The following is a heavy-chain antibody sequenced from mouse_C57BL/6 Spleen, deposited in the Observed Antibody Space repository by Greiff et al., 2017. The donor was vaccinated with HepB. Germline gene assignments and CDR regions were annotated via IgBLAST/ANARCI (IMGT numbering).Heavy chain of an antibody. CDR2: IYPGDGDT. V-gene: IGHV1-82*01. CDR1: GYAFSSSW. J-gene: IGHJ3*01. D-gene: IGHD2-4*01. Sequence: QVQLQQSGPELVKPGASVKISCKASGYAFSSSWMNWVKQRPGKGLEWIGRIYPGDGDTNYNGKFKGKATLTADKSSSTAYMQLSSLTSEDSAVYFCARDYDPLFAYWGQGTLVTVSA. CDR3: ARDYDPLFAY.